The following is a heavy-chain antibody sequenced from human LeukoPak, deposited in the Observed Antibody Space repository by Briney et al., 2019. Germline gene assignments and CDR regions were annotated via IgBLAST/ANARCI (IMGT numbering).Heavy chain of an antibody. CDR1: GGSFSGYY. V-gene: IGHV4-34*01. D-gene: IGHD1-26*01. CDR3: ARGKPRIVGATYAY. Sequence: SETLSLTCAVYGGSFSGYYWSWIRQPPGKGLEWIGEINHSGSTNYNSSLKSRVTISVDTSKNQFSLKLSSVTAADTAVYYCARGKPRIVGATYAYWGQGTLVTASS. J-gene: IGHJ4*02. CDR2: INHSGST.